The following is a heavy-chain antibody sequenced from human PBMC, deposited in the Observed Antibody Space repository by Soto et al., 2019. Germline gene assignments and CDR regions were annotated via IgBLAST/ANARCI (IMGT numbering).Heavy chain of an antibody. CDR3: ARDRGDSSGYYNYYGMDV. Sequence: QVQLVESGGGVVQPGRSLRLSCAASGFTFSSYGMHWVRQAPGKGLEWVAVIWYDGSNKYYADSVKGRFTISRDNSQNTLYLQMNSLNAEDTAVYYCARDRGDSSGYYNYYGMDVWGQGTTVPGSS. CDR2: IWYDGSNK. D-gene: IGHD3-22*01. J-gene: IGHJ6*02. V-gene: IGHV3-33*01. CDR1: GFTFSSYG.